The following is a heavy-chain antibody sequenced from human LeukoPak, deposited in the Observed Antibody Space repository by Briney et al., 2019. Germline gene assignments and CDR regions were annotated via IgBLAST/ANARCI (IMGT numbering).Heavy chain of an antibody. CDR1: GCTFTSYY. J-gene: IGHJ4*02. V-gene: IGHV1-46*01. Sequence: ASVKVSCKASGCTFTSYYMHWVRQAPGQGLEWMGIINPSGGSTSYAQKFQGRVTMTRDTSTSTVYMELSSLRSEDTAVYYCARELIAAAGMDYWGQGTLVTVSS. D-gene: IGHD6-13*01. CDR3: ARELIAAAGMDY. CDR2: INPSGGST.